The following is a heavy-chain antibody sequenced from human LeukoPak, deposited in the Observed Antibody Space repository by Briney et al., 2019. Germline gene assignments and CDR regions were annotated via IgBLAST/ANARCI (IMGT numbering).Heavy chain of an antibody. D-gene: IGHD5/OR15-5a*01. J-gene: IGHJ6*03. CDR1: GGTFSSYA. CDR3: ATCSRIISYYYYMDV. CDR2: IIPIFGTA. V-gene: IGHV1-69*05. Sequence: GASVKVSCKASGGTFSSYAISWVRQAPGQGLEWMGGIIPIFGTANYAQKFQGRVTITTDESTSTAYMELSSLRSEDTAVYYCATCSRIISYYYYMDVWGQGTTVTVSS.